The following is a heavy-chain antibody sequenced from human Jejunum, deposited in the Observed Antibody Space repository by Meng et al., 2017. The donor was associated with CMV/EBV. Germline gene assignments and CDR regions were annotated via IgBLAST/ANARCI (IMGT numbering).Heavy chain of an antibody. Sequence: VQLVQSGSELKKPGASVKVSCKVSGYTFSTYTIYWVRQAHGRGLEWMGWISTNTGTPTYTQGFTGRFVFSLDTSVSTAYLQISSLKAEDTAVYYCARGGNFDPWGQGTLVTVSS. V-gene: IGHV7-4-1*02. CDR1: GYTFSTYT. D-gene: IGHD2/OR15-2a*01. CDR2: ISTNTGTP. J-gene: IGHJ5*02. CDR3: ARGGNFDP.